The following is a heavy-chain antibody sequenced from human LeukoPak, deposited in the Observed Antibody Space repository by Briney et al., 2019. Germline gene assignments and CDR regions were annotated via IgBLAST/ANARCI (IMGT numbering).Heavy chain of an antibody. CDR2: VNPNSGGT. Sequence: ASVKVSCKASGYTFTSYYMHWVRQAPGQGLEWMGRVNPNSGGTNYAQNFQDRVTMTRDTSISTAYMELSSLRSDDTAVYYCARAGCNGGSCYNHWGQGTLVTVSS. D-gene: IGHD2-15*01. J-gene: IGHJ5*02. CDR3: ARAGCNGGSCYNH. CDR1: GYTFTSYY. V-gene: IGHV1-2*06.